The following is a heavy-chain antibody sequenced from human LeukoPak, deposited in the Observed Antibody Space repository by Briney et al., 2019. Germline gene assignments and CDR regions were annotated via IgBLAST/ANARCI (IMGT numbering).Heavy chain of an antibody. CDR3: ARAYSGYDNLDY. Sequence: GGSLRLSCAASGFTFSSYWMHWVRQAPGKGLVWVSRINSDGSSTSYADSVKGRCTISRDNAKNTLYLQMNSLRAEDTAVYYCARAYSGYDNLDYWGQGTLVTVSS. D-gene: IGHD5-12*01. CDR2: INSDGSST. J-gene: IGHJ4*02. V-gene: IGHV3-74*01. CDR1: GFTFSSYW.